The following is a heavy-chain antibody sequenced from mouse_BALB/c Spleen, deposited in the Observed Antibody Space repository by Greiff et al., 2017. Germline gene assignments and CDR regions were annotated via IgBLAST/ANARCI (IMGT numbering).Heavy chain of an antibody. Sequence: EVKVVESGGGLVQPGGSLRLSCATSGFTFSDFYMEWVRQPPGKRLEWIAASRNKANDYTTEYSASVKGRFIVSRDTSQSILYLQMNALRAEDTAIYYCARDAPYGKVFAYWGQGTLVTVSA. CDR3: ARDAPYGKVFAY. V-gene: IGHV7-1*02. CDR1: GFTFSDFY. D-gene: IGHD2-1*01. CDR2: SRNKANDYTT. J-gene: IGHJ3*01.